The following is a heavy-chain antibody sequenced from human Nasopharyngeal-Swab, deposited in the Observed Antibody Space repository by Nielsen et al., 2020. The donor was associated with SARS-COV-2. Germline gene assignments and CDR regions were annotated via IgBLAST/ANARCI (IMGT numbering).Heavy chain of an antibody. V-gene: IGHV3-15*01. Sequence: IRQPPGKGLEWVGRIKSKTDGGTTDYAAPVKGRFTISRDDSKNTLYLQMNSLKTEDTAVYYCTVDYTPYGMDVWGQGTTVTVSS. CDR3: TVDYTPYGMDV. CDR2: IKSKTDGGTT. J-gene: IGHJ6*02. D-gene: IGHD4-11*01.